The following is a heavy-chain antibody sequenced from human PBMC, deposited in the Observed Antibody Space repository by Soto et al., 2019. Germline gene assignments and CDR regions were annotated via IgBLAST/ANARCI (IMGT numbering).Heavy chain of an antibody. CDR3: ARVDIVVVGAATLVRDAFDI. Sequence: ASETLSLTCAVYGGSFSGYYWSWIRQPPGKGLEWIGEINHSGSTNYNPSLKSRVTISVDTSKNQFSLKLSSVTAADTAVYYCARVDIVVVGAATLVRDAFDIWGQGTMVTVSS. J-gene: IGHJ3*02. CDR2: INHSGST. CDR1: GGSFSGYY. V-gene: IGHV4-34*01. D-gene: IGHD2-15*01.